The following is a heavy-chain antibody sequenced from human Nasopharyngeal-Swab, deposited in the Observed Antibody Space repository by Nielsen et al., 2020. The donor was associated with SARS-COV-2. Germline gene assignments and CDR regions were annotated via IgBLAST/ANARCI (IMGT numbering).Heavy chain of an antibody. CDR1: GFTFSSYW. V-gene: IGHV3-74*01. J-gene: IGHJ6*04. CDR3: ARDYPIIYYYDSSGYLALDV. CDR2: INSDGSST. Sequence: GESLKISCAASGFTFSSYWMHWVRQAPGKGLVWVSRINSDGSSTSYADSVKGRFTISRDNAKNSLYLQMNSLRAEDTAVYYCARDYPIIYYYDSSGYLALDVWGKGTTVTVSS. D-gene: IGHD3-22*01.